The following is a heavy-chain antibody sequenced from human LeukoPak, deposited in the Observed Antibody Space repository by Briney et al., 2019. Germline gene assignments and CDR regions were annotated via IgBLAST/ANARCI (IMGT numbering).Heavy chain of an antibody. CDR3: ARDSASLYYNDRGAFDY. D-gene: IGHD3-22*01. Sequence: ASVKVSCKASGYTFTSHSIHWVRQAPGQGLEWMGIIDPSGGSTIYAQKFQGRVTMTRDTSTNIAYMELSSLRSEDTALYYCARDSASLYYNDRGAFDYWGQGTLVTVSS. V-gene: IGHV1-46*01. J-gene: IGHJ4*02. CDR2: IDPSGGST. CDR1: GYTFTSHS.